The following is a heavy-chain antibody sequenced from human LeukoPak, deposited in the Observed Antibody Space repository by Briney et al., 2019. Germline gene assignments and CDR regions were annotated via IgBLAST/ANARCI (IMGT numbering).Heavy chain of an antibody. CDR1: GFTFRSYA. CDR2: ISGNGGGT. V-gene: IGHV3-23*01. Sequence: PGESLRLSCAASGFTFRSYAMSCVRQAPGKGLQWFSGISGNGGGTKYADSVKGRFTISRDNSKNTLYLQMNSLRAEDTAVYYGAKNQEDWGQGTLVTVSS. J-gene: IGHJ4*02. CDR3: AKNQED.